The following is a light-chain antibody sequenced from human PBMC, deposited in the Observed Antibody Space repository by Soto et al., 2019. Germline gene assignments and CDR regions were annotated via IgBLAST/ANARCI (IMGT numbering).Light chain of an antibody. CDR1: QSVSTSY. V-gene: IGKV3-20*01. CDR2: GAS. Sequence: EMVLTQSPGTLSLSPGERATLSCSASQSVSTSYLAWYQQKPGQAPMLLIYGASSRATGIPDRFSGSGSGTDFAITISRLEPEDFAVYYGEQYGNGCTFGQGTKVESK. J-gene: IGKJ1*01. CDR3: EQYGNGCT.